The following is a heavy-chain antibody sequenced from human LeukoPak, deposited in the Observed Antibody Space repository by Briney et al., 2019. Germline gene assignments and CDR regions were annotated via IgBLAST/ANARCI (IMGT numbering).Heavy chain of an antibody. V-gene: IGHV1-3*01. D-gene: IGHD4-17*01. Sequence: ASVKVSCKASGYTFTSYAMHWVRQAPGQRLEWMGWINAGNGNTKYSQKFQGRVTITRDTSASTAYMELSSLRSEDTAVYYCARENRRSVTTSYYYGMDVWGQGTTVTVSS. CDR3: ARENRRSVTTSYYYGMDV. J-gene: IGHJ6*02. CDR1: GYTFTSYA. CDR2: INAGNGNT.